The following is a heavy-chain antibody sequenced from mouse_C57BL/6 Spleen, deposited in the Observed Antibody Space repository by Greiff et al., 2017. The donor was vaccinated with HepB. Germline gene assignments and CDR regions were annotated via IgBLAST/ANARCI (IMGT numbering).Heavy chain of an antibody. CDR2: INPSNGGT. Sequence: QVQLQQPGTELVKPGASVKLSCKASGYTFTSYWMHWVKQRPGQGLEWIGNINPSNGGTNYNEKFKSKATLTVDKSSSTAYMQLSSLTSEDSAVYYCARSYSSGYLYYYAMDYWGQGTSVTVSS. CDR3: ARSYSSGYLYYYAMDY. J-gene: IGHJ4*01. V-gene: IGHV1-53*01. D-gene: IGHD3-2*02. CDR1: GYTFTSYW.